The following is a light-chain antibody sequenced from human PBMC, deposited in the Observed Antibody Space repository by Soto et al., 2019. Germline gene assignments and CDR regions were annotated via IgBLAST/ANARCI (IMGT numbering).Light chain of an antibody. CDR1: SGSVSTSYY. CDR2: STN. CDR3: VLYMGSGIWV. Sequence: QTVVTQEPSFSVSPGGTVTFTCGLSSGSVSTSYYPSWYQQTPGQPPRTLIHSTNTRSSGVPDRFSGSILGNKAALTITGAQADDESDYYCVLYMGSGIWVFGGGTKVTVL. V-gene: IGLV8-61*01. J-gene: IGLJ3*02.